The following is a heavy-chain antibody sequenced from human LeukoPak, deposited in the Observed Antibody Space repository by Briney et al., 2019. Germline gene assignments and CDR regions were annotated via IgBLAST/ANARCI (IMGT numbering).Heavy chain of an antibody. CDR1: GGSFSGYY. D-gene: IGHD4-17*01. V-gene: IGHV4-34*01. CDR3: ARRDLRTLDY. J-gene: IGHJ4*02. Sequence: SETLSLTCAVYGGSFSGYYWSWIRQPPGKGLEWIGEISHSGSTNYNPSLKSRVTISVDTSKNQFSLKLSSVTAADTAVYYCARRDLRTLDYWGQGTLVTVSS. CDR2: ISHSGST.